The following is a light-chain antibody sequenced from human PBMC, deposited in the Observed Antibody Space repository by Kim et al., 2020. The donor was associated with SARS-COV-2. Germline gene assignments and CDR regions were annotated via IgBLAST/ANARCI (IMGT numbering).Light chain of an antibody. V-gene: IGKV1-8*01. CDR3: QQHYISPLP. CDR1: QDISNS. Sequence: SATGDRVAIASLASQDISNSLAWYQQKPGNAPELLIYDAFTSQSGVSPRFSGSRSGTDFTLTISSLQSEDFATYYCQQHYISPLPFGGGTKVDIK. J-gene: IGKJ4*01. CDR2: DAF.